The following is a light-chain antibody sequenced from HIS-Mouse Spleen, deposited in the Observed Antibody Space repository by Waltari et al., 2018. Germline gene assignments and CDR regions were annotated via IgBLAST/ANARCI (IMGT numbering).Light chain of an antibody. J-gene: IGLJ2*01. CDR2: EVS. Sequence: QSALTQPPSASGSPGQSVTISCTGTSSDVGGYNYVSWYQQHPGKAPKLLFYEVSKRPSGVPVPFSGSKPGNTASLTVSGLQAEDEADYYCSSYAGSNIVVFGGGTKLTVL. CDR3: SSYAGSNIVV. V-gene: IGLV2-8*01. CDR1: SSDVGGYNY.